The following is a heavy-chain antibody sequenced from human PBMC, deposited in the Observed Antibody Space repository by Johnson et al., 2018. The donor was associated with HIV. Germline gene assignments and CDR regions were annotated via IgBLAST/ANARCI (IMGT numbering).Heavy chain of an antibody. J-gene: IGHJ3*02. V-gene: IGHV3-74*02. CDR1: GFTFSNYW. Sequence: VQLVESGGGLVQPGGSLRLSCATSGFTFSNYWMHWVRQAPGKGLVWVSRIKSDGSDTSYADSVKGRFTISRDNSKNTLYLQMNSLRAEDTAVYYCARGSYYFWSGYYTGHDAFDIWGQGTMVTVSS. CDR3: ARGSYYFWSGYYTGHDAFDI. CDR2: IKSDGSDT. D-gene: IGHD3-3*01.